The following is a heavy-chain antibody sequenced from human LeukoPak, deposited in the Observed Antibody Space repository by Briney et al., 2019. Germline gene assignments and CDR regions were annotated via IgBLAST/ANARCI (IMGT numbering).Heavy chain of an antibody. CDR2: ISYDGSNT. CDR1: GFTFSSYG. CDR3: AKDPFSCRSSGCHGIDY. D-gene: IGHD3-22*01. Sequence: GGSLRLSCAASGFTFSSYGMHWVRQAPGKGLEWVAVISYDGSNTYYADSVKGRFTTSRDNPKNTLYLQMNSLRAEDTALYYCAKDPFSCRSSGCHGIDYWGQGTLVTVSS. J-gene: IGHJ4*02. V-gene: IGHV3-30*18.